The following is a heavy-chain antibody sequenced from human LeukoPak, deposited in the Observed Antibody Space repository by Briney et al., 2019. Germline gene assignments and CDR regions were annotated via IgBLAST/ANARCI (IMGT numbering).Heavy chain of an antibody. CDR3: ARGAEFWSGYNDY. CDR2: VNTYRGDT. J-gene: IGHJ4*02. Sequence: ASVTVSFKSSVYSFAGYHMHWVRQAPGQGLEWRGWVNTYRGDTNYAQKLQGRVTMTRDTSVSTAYMELSGLRSDDTAVYYCARGAEFWSGYNDYWGQGTLVSVSS. V-gene: IGHV1-2*02. D-gene: IGHD3-3*01. CDR1: VYSFAGYH.